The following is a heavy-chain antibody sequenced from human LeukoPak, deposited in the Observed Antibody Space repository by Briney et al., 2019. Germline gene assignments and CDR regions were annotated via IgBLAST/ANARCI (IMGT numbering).Heavy chain of an antibody. Sequence: SETLSLTCTVSGGSINAYYWSWIRQPPGKGLEWIGNIYYTGITNYNPSLKSRVTMSVDTSKNQFSLTLSSVTAADTAVYYCARGYYDFWSGLPDWFDPWGQGTLVTVSS. CDR2: IYYTGIT. CDR3: ARGYYDFWSGLPDWFDP. V-gene: IGHV4-59*12. D-gene: IGHD3-3*01. CDR1: GGSINAYY. J-gene: IGHJ5*02.